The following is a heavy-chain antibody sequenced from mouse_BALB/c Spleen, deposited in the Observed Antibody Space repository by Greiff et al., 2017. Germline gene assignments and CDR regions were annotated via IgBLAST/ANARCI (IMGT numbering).Heavy chain of an antibody. J-gene: IGHJ2*01. CDR3: ARSYRYYFDY. Sequence: EVKVVESGGGLVQPGGSRKLSCAASGFTFSSFGMHWVRQAPEKGLEWVAYISSGSSTIYYADTVKGRFTISRDNPKNTLFLQMTSLRSEDTAMYYCARSYRYYFDYWGQGTTLTVSS. CDR1: GFTFSSFG. V-gene: IGHV5-17*02. D-gene: IGHD2-14*01. CDR2: ISSGSSTI.